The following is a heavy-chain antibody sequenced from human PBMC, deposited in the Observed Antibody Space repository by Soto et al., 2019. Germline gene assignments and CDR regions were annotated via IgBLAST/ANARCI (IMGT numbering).Heavy chain of an antibody. CDR1: GGSVSSHY. V-gene: IGHV4-4*07. Sequence: SETLSLTCSVSGGSVSSHYWSWVRQPAGKGLEWIGRIYISGNTKYNPSFKSRVTMSVDTSKNQVSLRLSSVTAADTAVYYCARELKPYNSGWYFTLSWSQGTQVTVS. J-gene: IGHJ5*02. CDR3: ARELKPYNSGWYFTLS. D-gene: IGHD6-19*01. CDR2: IYISGNT.